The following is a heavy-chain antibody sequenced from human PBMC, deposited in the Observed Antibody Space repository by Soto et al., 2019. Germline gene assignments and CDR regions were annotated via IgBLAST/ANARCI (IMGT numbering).Heavy chain of an antibody. D-gene: IGHD3-16*02. CDR1: GGSISSGDYY. CDR2: IYYSGST. Sequence: SETLSLTCTVSGGSISSGDYYWSWIRQPPGKGLEWIGYIYYSGSTYYNPSLKSRVSISVDKSKNQFSLKLSSVTAADTAVYYCARTRGLSYNWFDPWGQGTQVTVSS. J-gene: IGHJ5*02. V-gene: IGHV4-30-4*01. CDR3: ARTRGLSYNWFDP.